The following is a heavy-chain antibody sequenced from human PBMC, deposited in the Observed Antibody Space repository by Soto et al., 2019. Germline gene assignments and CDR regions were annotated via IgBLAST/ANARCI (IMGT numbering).Heavy chain of an antibody. CDR2: IIPIFGTA. J-gene: IGHJ1*01. CDR3: ARGYYDSSGYFDPEYFQH. CDR1: GGTFSSYA. D-gene: IGHD3-22*01. V-gene: IGHV1-69*01. Sequence: QVQLVQSGAEVKKPGSSVKVSCKASGGTFSSYAISWVRQAPGQGLEWMGGIIPIFGTANYAQKFQGRVTITADESTSTAYMELSSLRSEDTAVYYCARGYYDSSGYFDPEYFQHWGQGTLVTVSS.